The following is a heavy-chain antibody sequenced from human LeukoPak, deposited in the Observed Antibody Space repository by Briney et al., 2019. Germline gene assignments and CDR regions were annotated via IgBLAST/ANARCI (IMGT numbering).Heavy chain of an antibody. CDR1: GFTFSSYN. J-gene: IGHJ6*03. D-gene: IGHD3-10*01. CDR3: AKASGATPYYMDV. Sequence: GGSLRLSCAASGFTFSSYNMNWVRQAPGKGLEWVSSITSSSSYIYYADSVKGRFTISRDNSKNTLYLQMNSLRAEDTAVYYCAKASGATPYYMDVWGKGTTVTISS. V-gene: IGHV3-21*01. CDR2: ITSSSSYI.